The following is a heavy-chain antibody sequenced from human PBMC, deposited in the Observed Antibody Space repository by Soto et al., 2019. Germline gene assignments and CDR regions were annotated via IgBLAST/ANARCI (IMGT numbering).Heavy chain of an antibody. CDR3: ARGAGDFSGPDSFDI. J-gene: IGHJ3*02. D-gene: IGHD3-10*01. V-gene: IGHV4-4*08. CDR2: ISASGVT. Sequence: QVQLQESGPRLVKSSEALSLVCSVSGDSIIRSFWGWIRQSPGQGLEYIGYISASGVTDYDPSLMSRVTISVDTAKNQFSLKLTSVTAADTAMYYCARGAGDFSGPDSFDIWGQGTTVTLSS. CDR1: GDSIIRSF.